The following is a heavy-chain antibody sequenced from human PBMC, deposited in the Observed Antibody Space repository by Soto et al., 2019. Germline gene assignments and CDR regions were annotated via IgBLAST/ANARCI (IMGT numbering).Heavy chain of an antibody. CDR2: ISWNSGSI. V-gene: IGHV3-9*01. CDR3: AKSHRCWSPGSYSSGRPDAFDI. CDR1: GFTFDDYA. D-gene: IGHD6-19*01. Sequence: EVQLVESGGGLVQPGRSLRLSCAASGFTFDDYAMHWVRQAPGKGLEWVSGISWNSGSIGYADSVKGRFTISRDNAKNSLYLQMNSLRAEDTAVYYCAKSHRCWSPGSYSSGRPDAFDIWGQGTMVTVSS. J-gene: IGHJ3*02.